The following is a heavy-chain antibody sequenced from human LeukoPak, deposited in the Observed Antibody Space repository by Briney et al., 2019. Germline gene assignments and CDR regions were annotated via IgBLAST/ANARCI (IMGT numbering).Heavy chain of an antibody. J-gene: IGHJ4*02. CDR1: GYTFISYD. Sequence: ASVKVSCKPSGYTFISYDINWVRQATGQGLEWMGWMNPNSANTGYAQKFQGRVTMTRNTSISTAYMELSSLRSEDTAVYYCARGFYSSSSDYHFDYWGQGTPVTVSS. V-gene: IGHV1-8*01. CDR2: MNPNSANT. CDR3: ARGFYSSSSDYHFDY. D-gene: IGHD6-6*01.